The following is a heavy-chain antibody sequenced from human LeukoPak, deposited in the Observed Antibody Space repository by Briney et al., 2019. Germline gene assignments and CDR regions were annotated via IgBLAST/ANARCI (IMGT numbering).Heavy chain of an antibody. Sequence: GGSLRLSCAASGFTFNSYSMNWFRQAPGKGLEWVSSISSSSRFIYYADSVKGRFTISRDNAKNSLYLQMNSLRAEDMAVYYCAKDGGQGADYWGQGTLVSVSS. J-gene: IGHJ4*02. D-gene: IGHD3-16*01. CDR3: AKDGGQGADY. CDR2: ISSSSRFI. CDR1: GFTFNSYS. V-gene: IGHV3-21*04.